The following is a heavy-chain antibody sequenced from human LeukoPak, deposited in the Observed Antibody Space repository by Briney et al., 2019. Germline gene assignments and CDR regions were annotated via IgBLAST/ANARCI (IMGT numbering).Heavy chain of an antibody. CDR2: INPSGGGT. CDR3: ARDQDVDTAMVVFDY. J-gene: IGHJ4*02. Sequence: GASVKVSCKASGYTFTSYYMHWVRQAPGQGLEWMGIINPSGGGTSYAQKFQGRVTMTRDTSTSTVYMELSSLRSEDTAVYYCARDQDVDTAMVVFDYWGQGTLVTVSS. CDR1: GYTFTSYY. V-gene: IGHV1-46*01. D-gene: IGHD5-18*01.